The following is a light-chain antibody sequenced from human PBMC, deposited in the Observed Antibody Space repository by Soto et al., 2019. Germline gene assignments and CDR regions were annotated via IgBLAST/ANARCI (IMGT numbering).Light chain of an antibody. CDR3: KQSDSTPYT. CDR1: QSISNY. J-gene: IGKJ2*01. Sequence: DIQTTQSPSSLSASVGDRVTITCRTSQSISNYLNWYQQKPGKAPNLLIYAASSLQSGVPSRFSGSGSWTDFTLTISSLQPEDFATNNRKQSDSTPYTNGQGTKLQIK. CDR2: AAS. V-gene: IGKV1-39*01.